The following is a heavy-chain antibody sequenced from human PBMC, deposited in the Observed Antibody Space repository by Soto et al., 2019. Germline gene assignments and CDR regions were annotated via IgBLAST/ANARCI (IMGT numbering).Heavy chain of an antibody. D-gene: IGHD6-13*01. CDR3: ARKQQLVRGYYDGMDV. CDR2: INHSGST. V-gene: IGHV4-34*01. J-gene: IGHJ6*02. Sequence: QVQLQQWGAGLLKPSETLSLTCVVYGGSFSGYYWSWIRQPPGKGLEWIGEINHSGSTNYNPSLKSLVTISVDTSKNQFSLNLSSVTAADTAVYYCARKQQLVRGYYDGMDVWGQGTTVTVSS. CDR1: GGSFSGYY.